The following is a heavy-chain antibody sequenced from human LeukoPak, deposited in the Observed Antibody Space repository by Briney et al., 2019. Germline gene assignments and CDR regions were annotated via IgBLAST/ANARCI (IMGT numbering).Heavy chain of an antibody. D-gene: IGHD6-19*01. J-gene: IGHJ5*02. V-gene: IGHV4-59*01. CDR2: IYYSGST. Sequence: PSETLSLTCTVSGGSISSYYWSWIRQPPGKGLEWIGYIYYSGSTNYNPSLKSRVTIPVDTSKNQFSLKLSSVTAADTAVYYCARCIAVAGMFGWFDPWGQGTLVTVSS. CDR3: ARCIAVAGMFGWFDP. CDR1: GGSISSYY.